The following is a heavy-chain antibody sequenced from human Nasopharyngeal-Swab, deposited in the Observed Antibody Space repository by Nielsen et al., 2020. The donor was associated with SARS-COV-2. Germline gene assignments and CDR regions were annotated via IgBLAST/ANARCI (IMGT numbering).Heavy chain of an antibody. CDR1: GGSIRSYY. Sequence: SETLSLTCTVSGGSIRSYYWSWIRQPPGKGLEWIGYIYYSGSTNYNPSLKSRVTISVDTSKNQFSLKVNSVTAADTAVYYCARVSPRYCSSTSCYGVDYWGQGTLVTVSS. J-gene: IGHJ4*02. CDR2: IYYSGST. CDR3: ARVSPRYCSSTSCYGVDY. V-gene: IGHV4-59*01. D-gene: IGHD2-2*01.